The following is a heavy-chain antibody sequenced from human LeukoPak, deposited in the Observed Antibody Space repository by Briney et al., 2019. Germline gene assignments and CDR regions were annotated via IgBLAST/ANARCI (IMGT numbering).Heavy chain of an antibody. J-gene: IGHJ4*02. CDR1: GFTFSSYS. Sequence: GGSLRLSCAASGFTFSSYSMNWVRQAPGKGLEWVSSISSSSYIYYADSVKGRFTISRDNAKNSLYLQMNSLRAEDTAVYYCARDPGGDYFDYWGQGTLVTVSS. CDR3: ARDPGGDYFDY. CDR2: ISSSSYI. D-gene: IGHD3-10*01. V-gene: IGHV3-21*01.